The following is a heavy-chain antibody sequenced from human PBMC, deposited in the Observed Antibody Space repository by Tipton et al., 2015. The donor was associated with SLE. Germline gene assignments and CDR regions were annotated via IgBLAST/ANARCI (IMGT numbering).Heavy chain of an antibody. V-gene: IGHV4-61*02. J-gene: IGHJ6*02. CDR3: ARTAVLAAIMMDV. Sequence: TLSLTCTVSGASIKSGSYFWTWIRQPAGKGLEWIGRMFSSGDTNYNPSLKSRLTMSLDMFKNDFSLTLTSVTAADTAVYYCARTAVLAAIMMDVWGQGTTVTVSS. CDR2: MFSSGDT. D-gene: IGHD2-2*01. CDR1: GASIKSGSYF.